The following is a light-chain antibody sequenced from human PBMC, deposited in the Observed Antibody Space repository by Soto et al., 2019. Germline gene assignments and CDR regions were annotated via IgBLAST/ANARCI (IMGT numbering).Light chain of an antibody. V-gene: IGKV3-20*01. CDR1: QSVSSSY. J-gene: IGKJ1*01. Sequence: EIVLTQSPGTLSVSPGERATLSCMSSQSVSSSYLAWYQQKPGQAPRLLIYGASSRATGIPDRFSGSGSGTDFTLTISRLEPEDFAVYYCQQYGSSPWTFGQGTKVDIK. CDR2: GAS. CDR3: QQYGSSPWT.